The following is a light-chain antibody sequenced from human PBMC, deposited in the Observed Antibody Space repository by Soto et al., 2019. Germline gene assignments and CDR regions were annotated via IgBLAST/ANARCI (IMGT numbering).Light chain of an antibody. CDR3: QLYNNLPLT. CDR1: QSVSRN. CDR2: GAS. V-gene: IGKV3-15*01. Sequence: EIVLTQSPATQSVSPGERATLSCRASQSVSRNFAWYQQKPGQAPRLHIYGASTRVTGIPARFSGSGSGTGFSLSIRRLWSGDFSFYYCQLYNNLPLTFGGGTNVEIK. J-gene: IGKJ4*01.